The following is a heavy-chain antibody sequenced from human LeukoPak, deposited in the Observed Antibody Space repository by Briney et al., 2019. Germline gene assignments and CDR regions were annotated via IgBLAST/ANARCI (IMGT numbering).Heavy chain of an antibody. J-gene: IGHJ5*02. CDR1: GFIFRSYN. V-gene: IGHV3-21*01. D-gene: IGHD3-22*01. CDR2: ITSSSSYI. CDR3: ARRGLYYYDSSSSNWFDP. Sequence: GGSLRLSCAASGFIFRSYNMYWVRQAPGKGPEWVSSITSSSSYIFCADSVKGRFTISRDNAKNSLHLQMNSLRAEDTAVYYCARRGLYYYDSSSSNWFDPWGQGTLVTVSS.